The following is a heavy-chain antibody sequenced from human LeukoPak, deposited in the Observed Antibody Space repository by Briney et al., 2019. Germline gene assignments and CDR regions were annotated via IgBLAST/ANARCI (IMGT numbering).Heavy chain of an antibody. V-gene: IGHV1-24*01. CDR2: FDPEDGET. D-gene: IGHD6-6*01. J-gene: IGHJ3*02. CDR1: GYTLTELS. CDR3: ATDPTRIAALSLAFVDDAFDI. Sequence: ASVKVSCKVSGYTLTELSMHWVRQAPGKGLEWMGGFDPEDGETIYAQKFQGRVTMTEDTSTDTAYMELSSLRSEDTAVYYCATDPTRIAALSLAFVDDAFDIWGQGTMVTVSS.